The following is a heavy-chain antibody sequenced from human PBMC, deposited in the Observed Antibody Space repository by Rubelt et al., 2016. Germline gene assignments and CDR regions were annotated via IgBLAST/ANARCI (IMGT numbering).Heavy chain of an antibody. CDR2: IGNSGDST. D-gene: IGHD4-17*01. Sequence: QLHLQESGPGLVKPSETLSLTCTVSGGSVSATSYYWGWIRQPPGKGLEWVLGIGNSGDSTYYAESVKGRFTTSRDNSKNTGDRKMNSRRVEDTAVYFCAKTRGTDTPTTVDYWGQGSLVTVSS. CDR1: GGSVSATSYY. CDR3: AKTRGTDTPTTVDY. V-gene: IGHV4-39*07. J-gene: IGHJ4*02.